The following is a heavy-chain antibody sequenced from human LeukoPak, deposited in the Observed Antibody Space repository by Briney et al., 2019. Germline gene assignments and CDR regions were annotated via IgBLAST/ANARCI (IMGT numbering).Heavy chain of an antibody. CDR1: GDSVSSSSAV. V-gene: IGHV6-1*01. D-gene: IGHD1-26*01. CDR2: TYYRSKWYN. CDR3: ARGSGSYNY. Sequence: SQTLSLTCAVSGDSVSSSSAVWNWIRQSPSRGLEWLGRTYYRSKWYNDYAVSVKSRIIINADTSKNQFSLQLNSVSPEDTAVYYCARGSGSYNYWGQGTLVTVSS. J-gene: IGHJ4*02.